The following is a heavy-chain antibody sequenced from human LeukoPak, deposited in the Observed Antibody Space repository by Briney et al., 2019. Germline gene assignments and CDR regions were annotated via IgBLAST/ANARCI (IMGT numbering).Heavy chain of an antibody. V-gene: IGHV3-9*01. Sequence: PGGSLRLSCAASGFTFDNYAMHWVRQAPGKGLEWVSGISWNSGSIDYADSVKGRFTISRDNAKNSLYLQMNSLRAEDTALYYCARSTVTMDYWGQGTLVTVSS. D-gene: IGHD4-11*01. CDR2: ISWNSGSI. CDR3: ARSTVTMDY. J-gene: IGHJ4*02. CDR1: GFTFDNYA.